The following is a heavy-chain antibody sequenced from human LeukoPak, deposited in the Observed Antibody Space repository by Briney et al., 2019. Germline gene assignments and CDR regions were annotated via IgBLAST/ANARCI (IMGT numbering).Heavy chain of an antibody. V-gene: IGHV3-23*01. D-gene: IGHD3-10*01. J-gene: IGHJ6*02. CDR1: GVTFSSYA. CDR3: AKVQGEKYYYGSGSYTYYYYGMDV. Sequence: PGGSLRLSCAASGVTFSSYAMSWVRQAPGKGLEWVSGVSVIGGGTYYAGSVKGRFTISRDNSKNTLYLQMNSLRAEDTAVYYCAKVQGEKYYYGSGSYTYYYYGMDVWGQGTTVTVSS. CDR2: VSVIGGGT.